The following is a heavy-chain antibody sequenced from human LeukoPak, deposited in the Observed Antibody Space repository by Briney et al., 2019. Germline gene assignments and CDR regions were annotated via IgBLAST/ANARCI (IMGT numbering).Heavy chain of an antibody. D-gene: IGHD6-13*01. J-gene: IGHJ4*02. V-gene: IGHV3-21*01. Sequence: KPGGSLRLSCAASGFTFSSYSMNWVRQAPGKGLEWVSSISSSSSYVYYADSVKGRFTISRDNAKNSLYLQMNSLRAEDMAVYYCARVSEAAADYWGQGTLVTVSS. CDR2: ISSSSSYV. CDR1: GFTFSSYS. CDR3: ARVSEAAADY.